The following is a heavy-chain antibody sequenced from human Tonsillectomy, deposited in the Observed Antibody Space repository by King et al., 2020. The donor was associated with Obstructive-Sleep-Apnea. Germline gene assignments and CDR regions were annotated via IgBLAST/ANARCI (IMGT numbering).Heavy chain of an antibody. J-gene: IGHJ6*02. CDR1: GGSISSNY. CDR2: FSYSGSA. CDR3: ARHSYHRHLWLFGTTNYYYGMDV. V-gene: IGHV4-59*08. Sequence: VQLQESGPGLVKPSETLSLTCNVSGGSISSNYWSWIRQPPGKGLEWIGYFSYSGSANYNPSLKSRVTMSVDTSKNRFSLNLTSVTAADTAMYFCARHSYHRHLWLFGTTNYYYGMDVWGQGTTVTVS. D-gene: IGHD3-16*01.